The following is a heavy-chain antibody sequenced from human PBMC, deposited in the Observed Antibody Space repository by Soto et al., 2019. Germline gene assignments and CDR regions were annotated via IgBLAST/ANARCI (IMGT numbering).Heavy chain of an antibody. CDR1: GGTFSSYA. CDR2: IIPIFGTA. Sequence: QVQLVQSGAEVKKPGSSVKVSCKASGGTFSSYAISWVRQAPGQGLEWMGGIIPIFGTANYAQKFQGRVTITADESATTAYMELSSLISEDTAVYYGARVPHDCSGGSCCALGLDYWGQGSLVTVSS. D-gene: IGHD2-15*01. V-gene: IGHV1-69*12. CDR3: ARVPHDCSGGSCCALGLDY. J-gene: IGHJ4*02.